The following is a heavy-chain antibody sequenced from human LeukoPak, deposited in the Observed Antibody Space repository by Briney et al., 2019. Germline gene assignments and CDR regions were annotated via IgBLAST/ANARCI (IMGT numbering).Heavy chain of an antibody. J-gene: IGHJ2*01. CDR2: IYSSGST. Sequence: SETLSLTCTVSGGSISSYYGSWIRQPAGKGLEWIGRIYSSGSTNYNPSLKSRVTMSVDTSKNQFSLKLSSVTAADTAVYYCARGQYHLLHWYFDLWGRGTLVTVSS. D-gene: IGHD2-2*01. CDR3: ARGQYHLLHWYFDL. CDR1: GGSISSYY. V-gene: IGHV4-4*07.